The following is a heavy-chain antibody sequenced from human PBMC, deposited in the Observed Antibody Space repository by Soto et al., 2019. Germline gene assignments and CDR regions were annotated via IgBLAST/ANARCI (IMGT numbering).Heavy chain of an antibody. CDR3: ARETYGSGSYFSEPSIDY. Sequence: QVQLVESGGGLVKPGGSLRLSCAASGFPLSDYYLNWIRQAPGKGLEWVSHISASSTYTNYADSVKGRFTISRDNAKKSLYLQMSSLRAEDTAVYYCARETYGSGSYFSEPSIDYWGQGTLVTVSS. CDR1: GFPLSDYY. J-gene: IGHJ4*02. V-gene: IGHV3-11*05. CDR2: ISASSTYT. D-gene: IGHD3-10*01.